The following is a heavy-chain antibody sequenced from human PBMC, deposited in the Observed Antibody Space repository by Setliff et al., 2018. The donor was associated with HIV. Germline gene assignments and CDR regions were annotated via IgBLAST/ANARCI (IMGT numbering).Heavy chain of an antibody. CDR2: IIPIFDAA. J-gene: IGHJ4*02. CDR1: GGTFTSYA. D-gene: IGHD3-22*01. V-gene: IGHV1-69*13. CDR3: ARDGAGRYDNRGYYGNFDY. Sequence: GASVKVSCKASGGTFTSYAINWVRQAPGQGPEWVGGIIPIFDAANNAQKFQGRLKISAVQSTMTVYMELSSLRSEDTAIYYCARDGAGRYDNRGYYGNFDYWGQGTLVTVSS.